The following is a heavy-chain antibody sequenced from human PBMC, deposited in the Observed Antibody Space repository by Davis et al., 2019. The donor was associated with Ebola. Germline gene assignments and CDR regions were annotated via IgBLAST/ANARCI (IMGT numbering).Heavy chain of an antibody. Sequence: GESLEISCAASGFTFYRYEMNWVRHAPGKGLEWVSYISGSATSTFYADSVKGRFTISRDNARDSLYLQMDSLRVEDTAIYYCARDAFSLSRYDTEDHWGQGTLVTVSS. CDR2: ISGSATST. J-gene: IGHJ4*02. CDR3: ARDAFSLSRYDTEDH. V-gene: IGHV3-48*03. CDR1: GFTFYRYE. D-gene: IGHD3-9*01.